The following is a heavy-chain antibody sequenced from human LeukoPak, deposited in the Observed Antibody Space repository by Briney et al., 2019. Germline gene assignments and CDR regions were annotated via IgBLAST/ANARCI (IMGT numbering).Heavy chain of an antibody. CDR3: ARGVAAGPQSSGLLGWFDP. D-gene: IGHD3-22*01. V-gene: IGHV1-8*03. Sequence: ASVKVSCKASGYTFTSYDINWVRQATGQGLEWMGWMNPNSGNTGYAQKFQGRVTITKNTSISTAYMELSSLRSEDTAVYYCARGVAAGPQSSGLLGWFDPWGRGTLVTVSS. CDR2: MNPNSGNT. CDR1: GYTFTSYD. J-gene: IGHJ5*02.